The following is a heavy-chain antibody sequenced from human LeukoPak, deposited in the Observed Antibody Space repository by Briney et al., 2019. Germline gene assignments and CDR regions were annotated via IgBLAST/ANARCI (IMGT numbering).Heavy chain of an antibody. Sequence: PGGSLRLSCAASGFTFSSYDMHWGRQDPGEGLEYVSTISTNGGRTYYANSVKGRFTISRDNSKNTVYLQMGSLRAEDMAVYYCARERRGDDAFDIWGQGTMVTVSS. CDR3: ARERRGDDAFDI. D-gene: IGHD3-16*01. J-gene: IGHJ3*02. CDR2: ISTNGGRT. CDR1: GFTFSSYD. V-gene: IGHV3-64*01.